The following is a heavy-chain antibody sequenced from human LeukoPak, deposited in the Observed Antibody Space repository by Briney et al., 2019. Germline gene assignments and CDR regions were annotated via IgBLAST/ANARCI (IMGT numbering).Heavy chain of an antibody. CDR2: INPSSGAT. J-gene: IGHJ6*03. CDR1: GYTFTGYY. CDR3: ARGRVASVVYYMDV. V-gene: IGHV1-2*02. Sequence: ASVKVSCKASGYTFTGYYMYWVRQAPGQGLEWMGWINPSSGATNYAQRFQGRVTMTRDTSISTAYMELSRLSSDDTAVYYCARGRVASVVYYMDVWGKGTTVTISS. D-gene: IGHD4-23*01.